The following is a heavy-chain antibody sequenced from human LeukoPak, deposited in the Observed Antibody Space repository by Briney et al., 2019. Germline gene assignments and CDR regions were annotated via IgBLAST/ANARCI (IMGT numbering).Heavy chain of an antibody. D-gene: IGHD3-22*01. CDR2: IHPSGRL. J-gene: IGHJ4*02. Sequence: TSQTLSLTCTVSRASFSSGDQYWNWIRQSPGKGLELIGSIHPSGRLYNNPSLESRVTISIDTSKNQFSLNLNSVTAADTAVYFCSRGLDSRKLGYWGQGTLVTVSS. V-gene: IGHV4-31*03. CDR1: RASFSSGDQY. CDR3: SRGLDSRKLGY.